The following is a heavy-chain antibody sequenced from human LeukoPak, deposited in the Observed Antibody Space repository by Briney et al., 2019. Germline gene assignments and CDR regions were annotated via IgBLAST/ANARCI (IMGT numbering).Heavy chain of an antibody. Sequence: ASVKVSCKASGYTFTGYYMHWVRQAPGQGLEWMGWINPNSGGTNYAQKFQGRVTMTRDTSISTAYMELSRLRSDDTAVYYCASAHTLVGSGGLYYYDSFLAFDIWGQGTMVTVSS. CDR1: GYTFTGYY. CDR3: ASAHTLVGSGGLYYYDSFLAFDI. V-gene: IGHV1-2*02. CDR2: INPNSGGT. J-gene: IGHJ3*02. D-gene: IGHD3-22*01.